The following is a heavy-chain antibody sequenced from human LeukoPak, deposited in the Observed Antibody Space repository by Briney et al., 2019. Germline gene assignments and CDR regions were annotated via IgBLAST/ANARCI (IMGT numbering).Heavy chain of an antibody. CDR2: FDPEDGET. D-gene: IGHD6-13*01. CDR1: GYTLTELS. CDR3: ARGNRKQQLVPTSGLVLRRGLYYFDY. V-gene: IGHV1-24*01. J-gene: IGHJ4*02. Sequence: ASVKVSCKVSGYTLTELSMHWVRQAPGKGLEWMGGFDPEDGETIYAQKFQGRVTMTRDTSISTAYMELSRLGSDDTAVYYCARGNRKQQLVPTSGLVLRRGLYYFDYWGQGTLVTVSS.